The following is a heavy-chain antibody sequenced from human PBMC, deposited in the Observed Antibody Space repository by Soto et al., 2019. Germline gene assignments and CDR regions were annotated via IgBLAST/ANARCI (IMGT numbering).Heavy chain of an antibody. CDR2: FPDGGIAP. CDR1: VFALSSLA. J-gene: IGHJ4*02. V-gene: IGHV3-23*01. D-gene: IGHD6-19*01. CDR3: SFGGGLLSSGWYKYYFDY. Sequence: GGSLRLSCEASVFALSSLAMTWVRQAPGKGLEWVSSFPDGGIAPSYADSEKGRFTISRDNSRKTLYLQMNSLRADDAAIDYGSFGGGLLSSGWYKYYFDYWGQGTLVTVSS.